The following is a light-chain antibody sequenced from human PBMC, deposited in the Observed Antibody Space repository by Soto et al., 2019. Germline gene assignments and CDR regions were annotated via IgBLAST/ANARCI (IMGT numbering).Light chain of an antibody. CDR1: TSNIGRDY. Sequence: QSVLTQPPSVSAAPGQKVPISCSGSTSNIGRDYVSWFQQVPGAAPRPLTYDNYKRPSGIPDRFSGSKSGTSATLDITGLQTGDEAHYYCWTWDNILSAGVFGGGTKLTVL. V-gene: IGLV1-51*01. CDR3: WTWDNILSAGV. J-gene: IGLJ3*02. CDR2: DNY.